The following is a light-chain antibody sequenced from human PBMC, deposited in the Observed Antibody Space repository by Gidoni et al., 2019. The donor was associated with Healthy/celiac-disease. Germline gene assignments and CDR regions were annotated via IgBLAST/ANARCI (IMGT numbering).Light chain of an antibody. CDR1: QIVRSY. Sequence: EIVLTQSPATLSLSPGERATLSCRASQIVRSYLAWDQQKHGQAPRPIIYDAANRATGIPARLRGSGSGTDFTLTISSLEPEDCAVYYRHQAQTFXXXTKVEIK. J-gene: IGKJ1*01. V-gene: IGKV3-11*01. CDR2: DAA. CDR3: HQAQT.